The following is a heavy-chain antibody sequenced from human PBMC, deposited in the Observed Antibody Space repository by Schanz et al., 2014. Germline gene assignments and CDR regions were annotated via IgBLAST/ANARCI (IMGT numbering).Heavy chain of an antibody. CDR1: GYTFTSYY. V-gene: IGHV1-46*03. Sequence: QVQLVQSGAEVKKPGASVKVSCEASGYTFTSYYIHWFRQAPGQGLEWMGLINPSVGNTNYAQKFRVRVTMTRDTSTSTVYMELSSLRSEDTAVYFCARGPSTGAFDIWGQGTMVTVSS. CDR3: ARGPSTGAFDI. J-gene: IGHJ3*02. CDR2: INPSVGNT.